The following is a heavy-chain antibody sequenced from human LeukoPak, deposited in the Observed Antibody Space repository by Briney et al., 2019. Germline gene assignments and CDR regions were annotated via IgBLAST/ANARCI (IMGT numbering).Heavy chain of an antibody. CDR2: ISYDGSNK. J-gene: IGHJ4*02. CDR1: GFTFSSYG. V-gene: IGHV3-30*18. D-gene: IGHD3-22*01. CDR3: AKGAIYYDSSGFTFSDY. Sequence: GGSLRLSCAASGFTFSSYGMHWVRQAPGKGPEWVAVISYDGSNKYYADSVKGRFTISRDNSKNTLYLQMNSLRSEDTAVYYCAKGAIYYDSSGFTFSDYWGQGPLVTVSS.